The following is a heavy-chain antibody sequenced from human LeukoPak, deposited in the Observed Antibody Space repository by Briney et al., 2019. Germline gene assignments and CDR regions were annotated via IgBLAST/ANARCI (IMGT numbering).Heavy chain of an antibody. Sequence: GGSLRLSCAASGFTVSSNYMSWVRQAPGKGLEWVSVVYSGGSTYYADSVKGRFTISRDNSKNTLHLQMNSLRPEDTAVYYCARDLAVAGTRTFDYWGQGTLVTVSS. CDR2: VYSGGST. V-gene: IGHV3-66*01. CDR1: GFTVSSNY. CDR3: ARDLAVAGTRTFDY. J-gene: IGHJ4*02. D-gene: IGHD6-19*01.